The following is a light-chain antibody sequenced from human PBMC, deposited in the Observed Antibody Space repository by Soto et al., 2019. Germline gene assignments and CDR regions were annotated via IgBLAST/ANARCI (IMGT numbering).Light chain of an antibody. J-gene: IGKJ2*01. CDR1: QSVSSN. CDR3: KQYNNWPTYT. CDR2: GAS. Sequence: EIVMTQSPTTLSVSPGERATLSCRASQSVSSNLAWYQQKPGQAPRLLIYGASTRATGIPARFSGSGSGTEITLTISRLQSEDFAGYYCKQYNNWPTYTLGHGTTLQIK. V-gene: IGKV3-15*01.